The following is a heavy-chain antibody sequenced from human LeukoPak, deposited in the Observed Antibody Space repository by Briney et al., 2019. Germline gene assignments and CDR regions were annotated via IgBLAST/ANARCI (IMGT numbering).Heavy chain of an antibody. CDR1: GFTFSSYS. CDR3: AKILVEGYYYDSSGLDY. V-gene: IGHV3-21*04. D-gene: IGHD3-22*01. J-gene: IGHJ4*02. Sequence: GGSLRLSCAASGFTFSSYSMNWVRQAPGKGLEWVSSISSSSSYIYYADSVKGRFTISRDNSKNTLYLQMNSLRAEDTAVYYCAKILVEGYYYDSSGLDYWGQGTLVTVSS. CDR2: ISSSSSYI.